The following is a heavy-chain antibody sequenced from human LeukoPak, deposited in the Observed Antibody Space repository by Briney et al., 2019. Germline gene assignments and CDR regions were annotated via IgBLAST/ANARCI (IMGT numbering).Heavy chain of an antibody. J-gene: IGHJ4*02. D-gene: IGHD5-18*01. CDR1: GGSISSYY. CDR2: IYYSGST. V-gene: IGHV4-59*01. Sequence: KASETLSLTCTVSGGSISSYYWSWIRQPPGKGLEWIGYIYYSGSTNYNPSLKSRVTISVDTSKNQFSLKLSSVTAADTAVYYCASVDTAMVALDYWGQGTLVTVSS. CDR3: ASVDTAMVALDY.